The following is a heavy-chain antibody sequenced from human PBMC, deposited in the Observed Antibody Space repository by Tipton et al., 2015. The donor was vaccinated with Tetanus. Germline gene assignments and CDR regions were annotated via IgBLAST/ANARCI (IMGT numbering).Heavy chain of an antibody. V-gene: IGHV4-39*02. CDR3: ARDSHVGAPVVNCFDR. CDR1: GASISGSRNF. J-gene: IGHJ4*02. D-gene: IGHD2-21*01. Sequence: TLSLTCTVSGASISGSRNFWGWIRQTPARGLEWIGSVDYTGHTYHNPSLRSRVSLSVDVSKNQFSLRVSSVTAADTALYFCARDSHVGAPVVNCFDRWGLGTLVTVSS. CDR2: VDYTGHT.